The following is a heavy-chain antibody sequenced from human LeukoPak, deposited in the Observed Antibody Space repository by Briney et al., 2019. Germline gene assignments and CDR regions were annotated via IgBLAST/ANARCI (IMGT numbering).Heavy chain of an antibody. CDR2: INPSSGDT. Sequence: ASVKVSCXASGYTFTAHYMHWVRQAPGQGLEWMGRINPSSGDTEYGQRFQGRVTLTRDTSSSTANMELRRLRSDDTAVYYCARDPGYSYAFDIWGQGTVAIVSS. CDR3: ARDPGYSYAFDI. V-gene: IGHV1-2*06. CDR1: GYTFTAHY. J-gene: IGHJ3*02. D-gene: IGHD2-21*01.